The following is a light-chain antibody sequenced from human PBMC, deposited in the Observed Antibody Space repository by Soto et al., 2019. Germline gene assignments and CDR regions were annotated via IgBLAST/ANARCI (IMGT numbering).Light chain of an antibody. V-gene: IGLV2-8*01. J-gene: IGLJ1*01. Sequence: QSALTRPPSASGSPGQSVTISCTVTSIDVGDYNYVAWYQQHPGKAPKLMIYEVSKRPSGVPDRFSGSKAGNTASLTVFGLQAEDEADYYCSSYAGSDVFVFGTGTKVTVL. CDR1: SIDVGDYNY. CDR2: EVS. CDR3: SSYAGSDVFV.